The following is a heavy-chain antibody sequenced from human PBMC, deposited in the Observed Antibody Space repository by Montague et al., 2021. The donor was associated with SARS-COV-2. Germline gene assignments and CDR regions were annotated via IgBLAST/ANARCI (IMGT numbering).Heavy chain of an antibody. CDR3: ARGKRDFPIVVLGASTRTYCDS. CDR1: GGSFRNYY. Sequence: SETLSLTCAVYGGSFRNYYWSWTRQSPGKGLEWIGKVDQSGNTNYNPSXXSRVTISADISKNQFSVKLASATAADTGIYYCARGKRDFPIVVLGASTRTYCDSWGQGTPVTVSS. V-gene: IGHV4-34*01. J-gene: IGHJ4*01. D-gene: IGHD2-15*01. CDR2: VDQSGNT.